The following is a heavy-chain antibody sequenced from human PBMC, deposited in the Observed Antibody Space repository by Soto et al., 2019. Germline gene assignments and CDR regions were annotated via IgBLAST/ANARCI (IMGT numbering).Heavy chain of an antibody. D-gene: IGHD3-3*01. CDR1: GFTFSSYA. Sequence: EVQLLESGGGLVQPGGSLRLSCAASGFTFSSYAMSWVRQAPGKGLEWVSAISGSGGSTYYADSVKGRFTISRDNSKNTLYLQMNSLRAEDTAVYYCAKDRPRSGGFLEWLFDYWGQGTLVTVSS. CDR3: AKDRPRSGGFLEWLFDY. V-gene: IGHV3-23*01. J-gene: IGHJ4*02. CDR2: ISGSGGST.